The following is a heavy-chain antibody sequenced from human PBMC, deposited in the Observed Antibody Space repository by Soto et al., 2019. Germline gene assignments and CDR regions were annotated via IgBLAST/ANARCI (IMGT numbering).Heavy chain of an antibody. D-gene: IGHD3-10*02. CDR2: ISTRSNSI. V-gene: IGHV3-48*02. CDR1: GFTFTAYS. CDR3: ARAKYVGAYSPFDY. J-gene: IGHJ4*02. Sequence: GSLRLSCASSGFTFTAYSITWVRQAPGKGLEWVSYISTRSNSIYYADSVKGRFTISRDNAKNSLFLQMNRLRDEDTAVYFCARAKYVGAYSPFDYWGQGTLVTVSS.